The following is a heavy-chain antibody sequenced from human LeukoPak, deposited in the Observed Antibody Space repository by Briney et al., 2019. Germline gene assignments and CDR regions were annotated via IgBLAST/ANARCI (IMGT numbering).Heavy chain of an antibody. CDR2: INHSGST. D-gene: IGHD6-13*01. CDR1: GGSFSGYY. V-gene: IGHV4-34*01. CDR3: ARGHLKYSGSYLYYFDY. J-gene: IGHJ4*02. Sequence: SETLSLTCAVYGGSFSGYYWSCIRQPPGKGLEWIGEINHSGSTNYNPSLKSRVTISVDTSKNQFSLKLSSVTAADTAVYYCARGHLKYSGSYLYYFDYWGQGTLVTVSS.